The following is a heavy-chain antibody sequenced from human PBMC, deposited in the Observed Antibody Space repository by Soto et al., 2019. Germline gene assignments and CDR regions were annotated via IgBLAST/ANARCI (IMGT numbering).Heavy chain of an antibody. D-gene: IGHD2-15*01. V-gene: IGHV3-64D*06. CDR2: VRGNGDPP. Sequence: PGGSLRLSCSASGFTFSSYAMHWVRQSPGKGLEYISGVRGNGDPPFYAGSVKGRFTISRDNSKDTLYLQMSSLSADDAAMYYCVKSRGGNNFDFFDWGQGTLVTVSS. CDR1: GFTFSSYA. CDR3: VKSRGGNNFDFFD. J-gene: IGHJ4*02.